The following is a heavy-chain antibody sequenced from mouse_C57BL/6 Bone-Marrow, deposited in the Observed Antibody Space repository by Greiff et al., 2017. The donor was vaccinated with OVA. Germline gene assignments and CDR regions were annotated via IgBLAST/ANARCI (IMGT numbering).Heavy chain of an antibody. CDR3: AKNHYYSNSWFAY. J-gene: IGHJ3*01. CDR1: GFSLTSYG. D-gene: IGHD2-5*01. CDR2: IWSGGST. V-gene: IGHV2-4*01. Sequence: QVQLQQSGPGLVQPSQSLSITCTVSGFSLTSYGVHWVRQPPGKGLEWLGVIWSGGSTDYNAAFISRLSISKDNSKSQVFFKMNRLQADDTAIYYCAKNHYYSNSWFAYWGQGTLVTVSA.